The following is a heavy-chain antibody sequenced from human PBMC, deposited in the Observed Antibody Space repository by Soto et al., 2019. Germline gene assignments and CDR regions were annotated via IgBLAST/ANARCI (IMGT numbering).Heavy chain of an antibody. Sequence: GGSLRLSCAASGFTVSSNYMSWVRQAPGKGLEWVSLIYSDGSTYHVDSVKGRFTISRDNSKNMLYLQMNSLRAEDAAVYYCARDRSGSSGYYGMDLWGQGTTVTVSS. CDR1: GFTVSSNY. CDR2: IYSDGST. CDR3: ARDRSGSSGYYGMDL. J-gene: IGHJ6*02. D-gene: IGHD3-10*01. V-gene: IGHV3-53*01.